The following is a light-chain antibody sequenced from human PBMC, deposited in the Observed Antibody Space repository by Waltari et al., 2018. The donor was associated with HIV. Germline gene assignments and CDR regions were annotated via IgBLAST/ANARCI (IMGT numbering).Light chain of an antibody. CDR1: SSDVGSYNL. CDR2: EGI. CDR3: CSYAGSSNWV. V-gene: IGLV2-23*01. J-gene: IGLJ3*02. Sequence: QSALPQPASVSGSPGQSITISCPGSSSDVGSYNLVSWYQQHPGKAPKLMIYEGINRPSGVSNRFSGSKSGNTASLTISGLQAEDEADYYCCSYAGSSNWVFGGGTKVTVL.